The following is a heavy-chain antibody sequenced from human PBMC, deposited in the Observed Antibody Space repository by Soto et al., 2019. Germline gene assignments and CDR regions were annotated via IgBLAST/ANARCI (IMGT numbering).Heavy chain of an antibody. D-gene: IGHD3-22*01. CDR1: GFTFSSYA. CDR2: ISGSGGST. V-gene: IGHV3-23*01. Sequence: GGYPRLSCAASGFTFSSYAMSWVRQAPGKGLEWVSAISGSGGSTYYADSVKGRFTISRDNSKNTLYLQMNSLRAEDTAVYYCAKRGNYDSSGYPIKPLDYWGQGTLVIVSS. J-gene: IGHJ4*02. CDR3: AKRGNYDSSGYPIKPLDY.